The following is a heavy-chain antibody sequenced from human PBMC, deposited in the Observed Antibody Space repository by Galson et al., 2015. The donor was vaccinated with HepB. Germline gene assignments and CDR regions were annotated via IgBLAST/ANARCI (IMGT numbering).Heavy chain of an antibody. CDR1: GGTFSSYA. J-gene: IGHJ5*02. CDR3: ARGGGDYTLNWFDP. Sequence: SVKVSCKASGGTFSSYAISWVRQAPGQGLEWMGGIIPIFGTANYAQKFQGRVTITADESTSTAYMELSSLRSEDTAVYYCARGGGDYTLNWFDPWGQGTLVTVSS. V-gene: IGHV1-69*13. D-gene: IGHD4-17*01. CDR2: IIPIFGTA.